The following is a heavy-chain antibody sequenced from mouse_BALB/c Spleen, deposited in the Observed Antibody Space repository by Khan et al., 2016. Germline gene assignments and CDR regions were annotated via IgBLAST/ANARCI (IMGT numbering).Heavy chain of an antibody. CDR1: GYAFTTYH. J-gene: IGHJ3*01. D-gene: IGHD2-5*01. CDR2: IDPYNGVS. V-gene: IGHV1S135*01. CDR3: ARWDSNYVPFAY. Sequence: VQLKQSGPELVKPGASVKVSCKGSGYAFTTYHMYWVKQIHGKSLEWIGYIDPYNGVSSYNQKFKDKATLTVDESSSTAYMHLHSLTSEDSADYYCARWDSNYVPFAYWDQGTLVTVSA.